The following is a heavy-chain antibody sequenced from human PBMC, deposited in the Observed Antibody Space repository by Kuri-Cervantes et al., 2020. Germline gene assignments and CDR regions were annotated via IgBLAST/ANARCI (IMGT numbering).Heavy chain of an antibody. V-gene: IGHV1-2*02. CDR3: ARIEGSASSRSD. CDR1: GYTFTGYY. Sequence: ASVKVSCKASGYTFTGYYMHWVRQAPGQGLEWMGWINPNSGGTNYAQKFQGRVTMTRDTSISTAYMELSSLNSADTAMYYCARIEGSASSRSDWGQGTLVTVSS. CDR2: INPNSGGT. D-gene: IGHD6-13*01. J-gene: IGHJ4*02.